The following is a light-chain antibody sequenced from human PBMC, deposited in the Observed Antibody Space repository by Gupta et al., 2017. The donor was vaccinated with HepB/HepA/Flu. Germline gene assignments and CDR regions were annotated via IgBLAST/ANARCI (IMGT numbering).Light chain of an antibody. CDR2: GAS. CDR1: QSVSSSY. CDR3: QQYGSSPQPT. Sequence: ELVLTQSPGTLSLSPGERATLSCRASQSVSSSYLAWYQQKPGQAPRLLIYGASSRATGIPDRFSGSGSGTDFTLTISRLEPEDFAVYYCQQYGSSPQPTFGQGTKLEIK. V-gene: IGKV3-20*01. J-gene: IGKJ2*01.